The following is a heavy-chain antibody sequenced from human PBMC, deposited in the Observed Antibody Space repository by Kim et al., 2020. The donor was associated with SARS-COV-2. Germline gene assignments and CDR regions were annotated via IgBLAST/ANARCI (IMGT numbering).Heavy chain of an antibody. CDR3: ARDRCYDFWSGYYPCAFAI. Sequence: GGSLRLSCAASGFTFSSYSMNWVRQAPGKGLEWVSSISSSSSYIYYVDSVKGRFTISRDNAKNSLYLQMNSLRAEDTAVYYCARDRCYDFWSGYYPCAFAIWGQGTMVTVSS. J-gene: IGHJ3*02. CDR1: GFTFSSYS. D-gene: IGHD3-3*01. CDR2: ISSSSSYI. V-gene: IGHV3-21*01.